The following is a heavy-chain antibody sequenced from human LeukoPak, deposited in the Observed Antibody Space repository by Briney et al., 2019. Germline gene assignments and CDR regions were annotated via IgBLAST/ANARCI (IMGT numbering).Heavy chain of an antibody. CDR1: GYTFTSYG. Sequence: ASVKVSCTASGYTFTSYGISWVRQAPGQGLEWMGWISAYNGNTNYAQKFQGRVTMTRDTSISTAYMELSRLRSDDTAVYYCARAHDSSGYYGYWGQGTLVTVSS. V-gene: IGHV1-18*01. J-gene: IGHJ4*02. CDR3: ARAHDSSGYYGY. CDR2: ISAYNGNT. D-gene: IGHD3-22*01.